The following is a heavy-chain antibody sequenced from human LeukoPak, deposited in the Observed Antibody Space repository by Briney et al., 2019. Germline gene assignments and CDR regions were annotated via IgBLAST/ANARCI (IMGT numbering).Heavy chain of an antibody. D-gene: IGHD2-2*01. CDR2: IYTSGST. CDR3: ARAHRRVVPAAIDWFDP. V-gene: IGHV4-61*02. Sequence: PSQTLSLTCTVSGGSISSGSYYWSWIRQPAGKGLEWIGRIYTSGSTNYNPSLKSRVTISVDTSKNQFSLKLSSVTAADTAVYYCARAHRRVVPAAIDWFDPWGQGTLVTVSS. CDR1: GGSISSGSYY. J-gene: IGHJ5*02.